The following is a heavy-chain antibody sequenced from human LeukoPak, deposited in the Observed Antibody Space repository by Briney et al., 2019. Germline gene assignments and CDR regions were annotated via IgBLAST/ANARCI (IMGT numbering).Heavy chain of an antibody. CDR2: ISGSGGST. Sequence: GGSLRLSCAASGFTFSSYAMSWVRQAPGKGLEWVSAISGSGGSTYYADSVKGRFTISRDNPKNTLYLQMNSLRAEDTAVYYCAKAFGYSSSWYWGGFDYWGQGTLVTVSS. CDR3: AKAFGYSSSWYWGGFDY. V-gene: IGHV3-23*01. CDR1: GFTFSSYA. J-gene: IGHJ4*02. D-gene: IGHD6-13*01.